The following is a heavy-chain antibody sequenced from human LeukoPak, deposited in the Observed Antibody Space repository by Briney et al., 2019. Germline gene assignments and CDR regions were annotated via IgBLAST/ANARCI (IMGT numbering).Heavy chain of an antibody. D-gene: IGHD2-21*01. CDR2: ITTGGDT. V-gene: IGHV3-23*01. Sequence: GGSLRLSCEASGFTFRSYAMSWVRQAPGKGLEWVSVITTGGDTYYADSVKGRFTISRDNSKNTLYLQLNSLRADDTAVYYCTPHLWRGAYPYYLAYWGQGTLVTVSS. CDR1: GFTFRSYA. J-gene: IGHJ4*02. CDR3: TPHLWRGAYPYYLAY.